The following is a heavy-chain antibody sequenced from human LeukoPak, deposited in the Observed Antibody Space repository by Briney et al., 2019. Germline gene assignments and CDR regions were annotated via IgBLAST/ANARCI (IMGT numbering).Heavy chain of an antibody. CDR1: RFTFSNYG. CDR2: INSRSSTI. Sequence: GGSLRLSCATSRFTFSNYGVNWVRQAPGKGLEWVSYINSRSSTIYYADSVRGRFTISRDNAKNSLYLQMNSLKAEDTAIYYCAREVGTPQAFDIWGQGTMVTVSS. V-gene: IGHV3-48*01. J-gene: IGHJ3*02. D-gene: IGHD1-26*01. CDR3: AREVGTPQAFDI.